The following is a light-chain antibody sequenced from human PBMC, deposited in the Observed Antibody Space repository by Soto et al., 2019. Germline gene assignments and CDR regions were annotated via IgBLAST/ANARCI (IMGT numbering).Light chain of an antibody. CDR3: QQYKSYSPYT. Sequence: DIVMTQSPSTLSASVGDRVTITCRASESISRWLAWYQQKPGQAPKLLIHRASTLATGVPSRISGSGSGTDFTLTISNLQPDDFATYYCQQYKSYSPYTFGQGTK. CDR2: RAS. V-gene: IGKV1-5*03. J-gene: IGKJ2*01. CDR1: ESISRW.